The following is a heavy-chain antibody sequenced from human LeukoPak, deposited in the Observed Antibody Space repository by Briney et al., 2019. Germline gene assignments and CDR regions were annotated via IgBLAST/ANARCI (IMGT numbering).Heavy chain of an antibody. CDR3: AXEGGAAADQNTYYYYYMDV. J-gene: IGHJ6*03. CDR2: INTNTGNP. D-gene: IGHD6-13*01. Sequence: ASVKVSCKASGYTFPNYAMNWVRQAPGQGLEWMGWINTNTGNPTYAQGFTGRFVFSLDTSVSTAYLQISSLKAEDTAVYYCAXEGGAAADQNTYYYYYMDVWGKGTTVTVSS. CDR1: GYTFPNYA. V-gene: IGHV7-4-1*02.